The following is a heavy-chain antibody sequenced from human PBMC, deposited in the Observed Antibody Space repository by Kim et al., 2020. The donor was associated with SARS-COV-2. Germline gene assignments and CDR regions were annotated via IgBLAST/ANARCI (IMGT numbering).Heavy chain of an antibody. CDR3: AREPAHSGFALDD. D-gene: IGHD6-19*01. V-gene: IGHV3-33*08. Sequence: GGSLRLSCAASGFTFSSHAMHWVRQAPGKGLEWVAFIWYDGSNKYYADSVKGRFTISRDNSKNTVYLQMNSLRVDDTAVYYCAREPAHSGFALDDWTQGSLVTVSS. J-gene: IGHJ4*02. CDR2: IWYDGSNK. CDR1: GFTFSSHA.